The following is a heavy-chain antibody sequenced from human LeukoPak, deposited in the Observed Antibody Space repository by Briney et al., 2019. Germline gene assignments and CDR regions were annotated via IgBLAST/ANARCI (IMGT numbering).Heavy chain of an antibody. V-gene: IGHV1-69*04. CDR3: ARDVAPVEMATISWFDP. CDR2: IIPILGIA. D-gene: IGHD5-24*01. Sequence: SVKFSCKASGGTFSSYAISWVRRGPGQGLEWMGRIIPILGIANYAQKFQGRVTITADKSTSTAYMELSSLRSEDTAVYYCARDVAPVEMATISWFDPWGQGTLVTVSS. J-gene: IGHJ5*02. CDR1: GGTFSSYA.